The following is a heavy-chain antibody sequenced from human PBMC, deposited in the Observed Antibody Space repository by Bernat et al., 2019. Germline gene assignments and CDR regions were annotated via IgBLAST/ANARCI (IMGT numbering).Heavy chain of an antibody. CDR3: ARDPELRYSIPYYYYYYGMDV. CDR2: INPNSGGT. D-gene: IGHD3-9*01. V-gene: IGHV1-2*02. Sequence: QVQLVQSGAEVKKPGASVKVSCKASGYTFTGYYMHWVRQAPGQGLEWMGWINPNSGGTNYAQKFQGRVTMTRDTSISTACMELSRLRSDDTAVYYCARDPELRYSIPYYYYYYGMDVWGQGTTVTVSS. J-gene: IGHJ6*02. CDR1: GYTFTGYY.